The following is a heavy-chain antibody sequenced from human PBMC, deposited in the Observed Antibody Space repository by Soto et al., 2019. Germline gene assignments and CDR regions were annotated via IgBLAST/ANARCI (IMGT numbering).Heavy chain of an antibody. CDR3: ARLPYGSGSYDY. D-gene: IGHD3-10*01. Sequence: ASVKVSCKASGYTFTSYAMHWVRQAPGQRLEWMGWINAGNGNTKYSQKFQGRFTISRDNTKNSLFLQMNSLRAEDTAVYYCARLPYGSGSYDYWGQGTLVTVSS. CDR2: INAGNGNT. V-gene: IGHV1-3*01. CDR1: GYTFTSYA. J-gene: IGHJ4*02.